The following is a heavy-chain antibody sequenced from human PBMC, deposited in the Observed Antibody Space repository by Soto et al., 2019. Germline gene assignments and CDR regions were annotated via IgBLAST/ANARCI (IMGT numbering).Heavy chain of an antibody. V-gene: IGHV4-59*01. Sequence: SETLSITCTISVGAFNLYYWSLVRHPPGKGLECIASIYYNGKTNYNPSLKNRVTMSVDSSKKQFSLKLGSVTAADTAVYYCARQRDRGLLGARDYWGRGTLVTVS. CDR2: IYYNGKT. D-gene: IGHD3-10*01. CDR3: ARQRDRGLLGARDY. CDR1: VGAFNLYY. J-gene: IGHJ4*02.